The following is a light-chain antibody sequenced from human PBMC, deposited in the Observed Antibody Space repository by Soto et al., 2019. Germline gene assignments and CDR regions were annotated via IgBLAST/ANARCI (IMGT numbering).Light chain of an antibody. CDR1: QSISSW. Sequence: DIQMTQSPSTLSASVGDRVTITCRASQSISSWLAWYQQKPGKAPKLLIYKASSLESGVPSRFSGSGSGTEFTLTISSRQPDDFATYYCQQYKSYPFTFGPGTKVDIK. CDR2: KAS. CDR3: QQYKSYPFT. V-gene: IGKV1-5*03. J-gene: IGKJ3*01.